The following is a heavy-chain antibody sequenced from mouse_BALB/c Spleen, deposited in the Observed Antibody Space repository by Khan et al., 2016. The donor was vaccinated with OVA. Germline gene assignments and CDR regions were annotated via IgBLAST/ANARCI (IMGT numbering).Heavy chain of an antibody. CDR1: GYSITSDYA. CDR3: ARDYGSSYLFFAY. V-gene: IGHV3-2*02. CDR2: ITYSGST. Sequence: EVQLQESGPGLVKPSQSLSLTCTVTGYSITSDYAWNWIRQFPGNKLEWMAYITYSGSTGYNPSLKGRISITRDTSKTQFFLQLNSVTTEDTATYYCARDYGSSYLFFAYWGQGTTLTVSS. J-gene: IGHJ2*01. D-gene: IGHD1-1*01.